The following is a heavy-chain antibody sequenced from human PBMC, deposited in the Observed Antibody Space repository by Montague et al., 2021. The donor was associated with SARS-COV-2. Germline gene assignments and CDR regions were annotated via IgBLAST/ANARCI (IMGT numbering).Heavy chain of an antibody. J-gene: IGHJ6*02. Sequence: SETLSLTSTLSGGSISSSSYYWGWIRQPPGKGLEWIGSIYYSGSTCYNPSLKSRVTISVDTSKNQFSLKLSSVTAADTAVYYCARDTRITMIVVVQGYGMDVWGQGTTVTVSS. CDR3: ARDTRITMIVVVQGYGMDV. D-gene: IGHD3-22*01. V-gene: IGHV4-39*07. CDR2: IYYSGST. CDR1: GGSISSSSYY.